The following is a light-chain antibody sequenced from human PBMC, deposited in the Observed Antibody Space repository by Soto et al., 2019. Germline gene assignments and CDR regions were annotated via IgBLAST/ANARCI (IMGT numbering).Light chain of an antibody. V-gene: IGKV1-5*03. CDR1: QIINTW. CDR2: RAS. J-gene: IGKJ3*01. Sequence: DIQMTQSPSSLSASVGDRVTITCRASQIINTWLAWYQQKPGKAPKLLIYRASNLVNGVPSRFSGSGSGTEFTFTISSLQPDDFSIYYCQQYETYSGTFGPGTKVDL. CDR3: QQYETYSGT.